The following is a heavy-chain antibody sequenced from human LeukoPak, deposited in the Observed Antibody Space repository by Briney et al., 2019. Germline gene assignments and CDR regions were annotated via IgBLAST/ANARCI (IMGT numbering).Heavy chain of an antibody. CDR3: ARSPARLVTYSDY. Sequence: SETLSLTCTVSGGSISSHYWSWIRQPPGKGLEWNGYIYYSGSTNYNPSLKSRVTISVDTSKNQFSLKLSSVTAADTAVYYCARSPARLVTYSDYWGQGTLVTVSS. V-gene: IGHV4-59*11. CDR1: GGSISSHY. CDR2: IYYSGST. J-gene: IGHJ4*02. D-gene: IGHD6-25*01.